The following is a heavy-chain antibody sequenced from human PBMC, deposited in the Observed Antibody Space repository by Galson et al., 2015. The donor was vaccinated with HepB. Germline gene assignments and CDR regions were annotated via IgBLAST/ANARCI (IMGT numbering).Heavy chain of an antibody. CDR1: GFTFSDYY. CDR3: ARVVPDPGYSSSWYHYYFDY. CDR2: ISSSGSTI. D-gene: IGHD6-13*01. J-gene: IGHJ4*02. V-gene: IGHV3-11*01. Sequence: SLRLSCAASGFTFSDYYMSWIRQAPGKGLEWVSYISSSGSTIYYADSVKGRFTISRDNAKNSLYLQMNSLRAEDTAVYYCARVVPDPGYSSSWYHYYFDYWGQGTLVTVSS.